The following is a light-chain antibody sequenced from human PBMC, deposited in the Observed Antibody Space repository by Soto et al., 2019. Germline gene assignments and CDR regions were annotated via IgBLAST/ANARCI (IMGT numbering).Light chain of an antibody. CDR3: QSYDSSLSAYYV. V-gene: IGLV1-40*01. J-gene: IGLJ1*01. CDR2: GNX. CDR1: SSNIGAGYD. Sequence: QSVLTQPPSVSGAPGQRVTISCTGSSSNIGAGYDVHWYQQLPGTAPKLLIYGNXNRPSGVPDRFSGSKSGTSASLAITGLQAEDEADYYCQSYDSSLSAYYVFGTGTKLTVL.